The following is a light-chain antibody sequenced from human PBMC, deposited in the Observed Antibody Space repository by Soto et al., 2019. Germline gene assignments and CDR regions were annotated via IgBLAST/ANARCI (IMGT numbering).Light chain of an antibody. J-gene: IGKJ1*01. CDR3: QQYNTWPPGT. Sequence: EIVMTQSPATLSVSPGERATLSCRASQSVSSNLAWYQQKPGQAPRLLIYGASTRATGVPARFSGSGSGTEFTLALSSLQSEDFAVYYCQQYNTWPPGTFGPGTKVEIK. CDR1: QSVSSN. CDR2: GAS. V-gene: IGKV3-15*01.